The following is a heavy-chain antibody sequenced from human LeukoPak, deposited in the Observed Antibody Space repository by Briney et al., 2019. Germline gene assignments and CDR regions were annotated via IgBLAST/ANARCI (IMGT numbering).Heavy chain of an antibody. CDR1: GYTFTSYD. Sequence: ASVKVSCKASGYTFTSYDINWVRQATGQGLEWMGWMYPNSGNTGYAQKFQGRVTMTRNTSISTAYMELSSLRSEDTAVYYCARKSVVGIAARPTYYYYNGMDVWGQGTTVTVSS. D-gene: IGHD6-6*01. CDR2: MYPNSGNT. J-gene: IGHJ6*02. V-gene: IGHV1-8*01. CDR3: ARKSVVGIAARPTYYYYNGMDV.